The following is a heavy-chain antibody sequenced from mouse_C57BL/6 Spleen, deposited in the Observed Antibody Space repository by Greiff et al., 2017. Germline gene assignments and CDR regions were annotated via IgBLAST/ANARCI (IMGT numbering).Heavy chain of an antibody. Sequence: VKQRPGQGLEWIGMIHPNSGSTNYNEKFKSKATLTVDKSSSTAYMQLSSLTSEDSAVYYCERDDGYYYAMDYWGQGTSVTVSS. V-gene: IGHV1-64*01. J-gene: IGHJ4*01. D-gene: IGHD2-3*01. CDR2: IHPNSGST. CDR3: ERDDGYYYAMDY.